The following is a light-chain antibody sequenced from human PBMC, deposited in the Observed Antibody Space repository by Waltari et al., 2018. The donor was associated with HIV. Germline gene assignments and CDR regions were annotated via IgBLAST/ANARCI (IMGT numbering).Light chain of an antibody. CDR1: SSNIGARYD. CDR3: QSFDSVVTSSV. V-gene: IGLV1-40*01. Sequence: QSMLTQPPSVSGAPGQRVTISCSGSSSNIGARYDVHWYQHIPGTAPKLLISESTNRPSGVPDLFSASTSGTSASLAITGLQAEDEADYYCQSFDSVVTSSVFGGGTKLTVL. J-gene: IGLJ2*01. CDR2: EST.